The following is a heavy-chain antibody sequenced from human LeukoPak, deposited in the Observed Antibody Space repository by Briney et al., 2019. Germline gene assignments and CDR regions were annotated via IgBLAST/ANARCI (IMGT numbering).Heavy chain of an antibody. V-gene: IGHV1-18*01. CDR3: ARGGVAYGYYGKFDY. CDR2: ISAYNGNT. CDR1: GYTFTSYG. D-gene: IGHD4-17*01. J-gene: IGHJ4*02. Sequence: ASVKVSCKASGYTFTSYGISWVRQAPGQGLEWMGWISAYNGNTNYAQKLQGRVTMTTDTSTSTAYMELRSLRSDDTAVYYCARGGVAYGYYGKFDYWGQGTLVTVSS.